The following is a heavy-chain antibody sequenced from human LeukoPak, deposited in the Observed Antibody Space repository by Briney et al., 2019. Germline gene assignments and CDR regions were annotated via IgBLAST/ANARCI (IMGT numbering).Heavy chain of an antibody. J-gene: IGHJ3*02. V-gene: IGHV3-11*01. D-gene: IGHD3-10*01. CDR1: GFTFSDYY. CDR2: ISSSGSTI. CDR3: ARDRYYYGSAYAFDI. Sequence: PGGSLRLSCAASGFTFSDYYMSWIRQAPGKGLEWVSYISSSGSTIYYADSVKGRFTISRDNAKNSLYLQMNSLRAEDTAVYYCARDRYYYGSAYAFDIWGQGTMVTVSP.